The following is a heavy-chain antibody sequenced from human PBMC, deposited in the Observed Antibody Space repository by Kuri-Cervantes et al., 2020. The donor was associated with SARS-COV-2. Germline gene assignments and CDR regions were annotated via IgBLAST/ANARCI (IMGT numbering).Heavy chain of an antibody. CDR1: GGSFSGYY. D-gene: IGHD1-26*01. V-gene: IGHV4-34*01. CDR3: ARGELLLGFDY. J-gene: IGHJ4*02. CDR2: IYHSGST. Sequence: GSLRLSCAVYGGSFSGYYWSWIRQPPGKGLEWIGSIYHSGSTYYNPSLKSRVTISVDTSKNQFSLKLSSVTAADTAVYYCARGELLLGFDYWGQGTLVTVSS.